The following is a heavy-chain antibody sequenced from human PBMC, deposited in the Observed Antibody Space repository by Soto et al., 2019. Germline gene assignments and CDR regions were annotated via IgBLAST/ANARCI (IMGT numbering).Heavy chain of an antibody. CDR1: GGSFSGYY. J-gene: IGHJ5*02. D-gene: IGHD3-3*01. V-gene: IGHV4-34*01. CDR2: INHSGST. CDR3: ARKVLRFLEWLSRVNWFDP. Sequence: SETLSLTCAVYGGSFSGYYWSWIRQPPGKGLEWIGEINHSGSTNYNPSLKSRVTISVDTSKNQFSLKLSSVTAADTAVYYCARKVLRFLEWLSRVNWFDPWGQGTLVNVSS.